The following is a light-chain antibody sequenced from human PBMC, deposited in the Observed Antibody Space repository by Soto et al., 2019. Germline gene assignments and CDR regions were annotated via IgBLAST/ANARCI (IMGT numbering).Light chain of an antibody. CDR3: HQYGSSSWT. J-gene: IGKJ1*01. CDR2: DAS. V-gene: IGKV3-20*01. CDR1: XSXXXSY. Sequence: EIVLSQSPGXLSLSPGEXATLSCRASXSXXXSYLAWYQQKPGQAPRLLIYDASSRATGIPDRFSGSGSGTDFTLTISRLEPEDFAVYYCHQYGSSSWTFGQGTKVEIK.